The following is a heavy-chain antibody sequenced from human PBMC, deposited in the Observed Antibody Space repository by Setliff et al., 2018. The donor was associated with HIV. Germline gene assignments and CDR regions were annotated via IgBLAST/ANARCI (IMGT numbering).Heavy chain of an antibody. CDR2: IYYSGST. CDR1: GGSISSSSYY. V-gene: IGHV4-39*07. Sequence: SETLSLTCTVSGGSISSSSYYWGWIRQPPGKGLEWIGIIYYSGSTYYNPSLKSRVTISVDTSKNQFSLKLSSVTAAATAVYYCARIVRVGGYFDYWGQGTLVTVSS. CDR3: ARIVRVGGYFDY. D-gene: IGHD3-16*01. J-gene: IGHJ4*02.